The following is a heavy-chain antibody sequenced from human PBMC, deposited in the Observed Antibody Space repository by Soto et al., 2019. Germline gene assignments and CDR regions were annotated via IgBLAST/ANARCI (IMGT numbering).Heavy chain of an antibody. CDR2: MQPSTGRT. Sequence: AAVKVSCKACGCSFTSLDINWVRQTAGQGLEWMGWMQPSTGRTGYAQKFQGRVTMTRDTSINTAYMELTTLTSDDTAFYYCARGVSAGVDYWGQGTLVTVSS. J-gene: IGHJ4*02. D-gene: IGHD1-26*01. CDR1: GCSFTSLD. V-gene: IGHV1-8*01. CDR3: ARGVSAGVDY.